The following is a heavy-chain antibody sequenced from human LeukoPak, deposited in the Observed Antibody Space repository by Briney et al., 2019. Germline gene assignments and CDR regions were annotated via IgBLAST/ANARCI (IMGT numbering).Heavy chain of an antibody. D-gene: IGHD2-2*01. CDR3: ARNQLLFDY. V-gene: IGHV3-74*01. Sequence: GGSLRLSCTASGFTFSSYWMHWVRQALGKGLVWVSRINSDGGSTSYADSVKGRFTISRDNAKNTLYLQMNSLRAEDTAVYYCARNQLLFDYWGQGTLVTVSS. CDR1: GFTFSSYW. J-gene: IGHJ4*02. CDR2: INSDGGST.